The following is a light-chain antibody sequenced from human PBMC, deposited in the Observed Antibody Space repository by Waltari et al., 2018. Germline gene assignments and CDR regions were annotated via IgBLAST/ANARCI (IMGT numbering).Light chain of an antibody. Sequence: EIVLTQSPGTLSLSPGERATLSCRASQSVSRSLAWYQQKPGQAPRLIIYGASSRATGVPDRFSGSGSGTDFSLTSSRLEPEDFAVYYCQHYVRLPVSFGQGTKVEIK. CDR1: QSVSRS. CDR2: GAS. J-gene: IGKJ1*01. CDR3: QHYVRLPVS. V-gene: IGKV3-20*01.